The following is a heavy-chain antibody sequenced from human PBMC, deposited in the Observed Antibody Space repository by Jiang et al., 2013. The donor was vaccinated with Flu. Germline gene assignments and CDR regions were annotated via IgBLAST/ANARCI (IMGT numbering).Heavy chain of an antibody. V-gene: IGHV4-59*01. CDR2: SITVGST. CDR3: ARAENVKYCNGGENCYPWADRFNP. Sequence: ASISSDVLDLDPAAPREGTGVGLEISITVGSTNYSPSLESRVTISLDTSKNQFSLKLTSVTAADTAVYYCARAENVKYCNGGENCYPWADRFNPWGQGILVDRLL. D-gene: IGHD2-15*01. J-gene: IGHJ5*02. CDR1: ASISSDV.